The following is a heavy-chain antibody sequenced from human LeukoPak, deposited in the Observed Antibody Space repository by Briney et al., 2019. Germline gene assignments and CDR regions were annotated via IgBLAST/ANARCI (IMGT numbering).Heavy chain of an antibody. J-gene: IGHJ3*02. CDR3: ARASGMVAAAEDAFDI. D-gene: IGHD6-13*01. CDR1: GGSISSYY. Sequence: PSGTLSLICTVSGGSISSYYWSWIRQPPWKGLEWIRYIYYSGSTNYNPSLKSRVTISVDTSKNQFSLKLSSVTAADTAVYYCARASGMVAAAEDAFDIWGQGTMVTVSS. V-gene: IGHV4-59*01. CDR2: IYYSGST.